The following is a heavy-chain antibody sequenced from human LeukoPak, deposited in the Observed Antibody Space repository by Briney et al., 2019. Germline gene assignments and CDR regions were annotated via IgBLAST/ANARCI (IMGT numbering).Heavy chain of an antibody. CDR3: AKGPLRGTAAAIDY. V-gene: IGHV3-30*18. Sequence: GGSLRLSCAASGFTFNNYGMHWVRQAPGKGLEWVAVISYDGRNIHYPDSVKGRFTISRDISTDTLWLQMDSLRTEDTTVYYCAKGPLRGTAAAIDYWGQGTLVTVSS. CDR2: ISYDGRNI. J-gene: IGHJ4*02. CDR1: GFTFNNYG. D-gene: IGHD2-2*01.